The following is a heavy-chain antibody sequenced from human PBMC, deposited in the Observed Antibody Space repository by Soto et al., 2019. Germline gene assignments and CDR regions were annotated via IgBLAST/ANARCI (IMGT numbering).Heavy chain of an antibody. CDR1: GGSISSGGYY. CDR3: AREASFGDRGRTYYFDY. Sequence: SETLSLTCTVSGGSISSGGYYWSWIRQHPGKGLEWIGYIYYSGSTYYNPSLKSRVTISVDTSKNQFSLKLSSVTAADTAVYYCAREASFGDRGRTYYFDYWGQGTLVTVS. J-gene: IGHJ4*02. CDR2: IYYSGST. V-gene: IGHV4-31*03. D-gene: IGHD3-10*01.